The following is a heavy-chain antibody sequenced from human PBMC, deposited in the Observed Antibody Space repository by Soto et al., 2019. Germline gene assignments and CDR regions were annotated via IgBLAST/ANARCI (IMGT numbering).Heavy chain of an antibody. D-gene: IGHD3-3*01. CDR2: ISGSGGST. CDR3: AKFGVVISGETDY. CDR1: GLTFSSYA. V-gene: IGHV3-23*01. Sequence: PGGSMRLSCAASGLTFSSYAMSWVRQAPGKGLEWVSAISGSGGSTYYADSVKGQFTISRDNSKNTLYLQMNSRRAEDTAVYYCAKFGVVISGETDYWGQGTRVTVSS. J-gene: IGHJ4*02.